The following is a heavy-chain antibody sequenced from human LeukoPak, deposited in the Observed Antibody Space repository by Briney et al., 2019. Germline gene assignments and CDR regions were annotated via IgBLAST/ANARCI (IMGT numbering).Heavy chain of an antibody. Sequence: GGSLRLSCAASGFTFSSFWMTWVRQAPGKGLEWVAYITSDGSEKNYVDSAKGRFTISRDNAKNSLSLQMNSLRAEDTAVYFCTRAAIAASFDFWGQGTLVAVSS. V-gene: IGHV3-7*04. CDR2: ITSDGSEK. CDR3: TRAAIAASFDF. CDR1: GFTFSSFW. J-gene: IGHJ4*02. D-gene: IGHD6-13*01.